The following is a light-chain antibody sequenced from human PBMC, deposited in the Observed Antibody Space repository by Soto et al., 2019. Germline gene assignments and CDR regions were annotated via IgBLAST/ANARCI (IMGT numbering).Light chain of an antibody. CDR1: SSDVGAYNY. CDR3: SSYSRSSTLVV. V-gene: IGLV2-14*03. CDR2: DVS. J-gene: IGLJ3*02. Sequence: QSALTQPASVSGSPGQSITISCTGTSSDVGAYNYVSWYQQHPGKAPKLIIYDVSNRPSGISNRFSGSKSGNTASLTISGLQAEDEADYYCSSYSRSSTLVVFGGGTKLTVL.